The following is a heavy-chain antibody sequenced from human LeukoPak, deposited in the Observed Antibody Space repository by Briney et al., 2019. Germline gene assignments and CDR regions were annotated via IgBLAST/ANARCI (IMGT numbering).Heavy chain of an antibody. CDR3: ARDAVYSGYDV. CDR1: GFTFSSYD. Sequence: PGGSLRLSCAASGFTFSSYDMHWVRQATGKGLEWVSAIGTAGDTYYPGSVKGRFTISRENAKNSLYLQMNSLRAGDTAVYYCARDAVYSGYDVWGRGTLVTVSS. J-gene: IGHJ4*02. CDR2: IGTAGDT. V-gene: IGHV3-13*01. D-gene: IGHD5-12*01.